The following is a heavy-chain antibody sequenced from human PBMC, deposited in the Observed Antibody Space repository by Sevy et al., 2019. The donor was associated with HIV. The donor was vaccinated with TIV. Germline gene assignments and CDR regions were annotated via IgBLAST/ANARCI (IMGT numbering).Heavy chain of an antibody. D-gene: IGHD6-6*01. CDR1: GASISNDY. V-gene: IGHV4-59*01. J-gene: IGHJ6*02. Sequence: SETLSLTCNVSGASISNDYWSWIRQPPGKGLEWIGFTYNRGSTKYNPSLKSRVTISVDTSKNEFSLRLSPVTAADTAVYYCARSLGTSSAGYGMDVWGQGTRVTVSS. CDR2: TYNRGST. CDR3: ARSLGTSSAGYGMDV.